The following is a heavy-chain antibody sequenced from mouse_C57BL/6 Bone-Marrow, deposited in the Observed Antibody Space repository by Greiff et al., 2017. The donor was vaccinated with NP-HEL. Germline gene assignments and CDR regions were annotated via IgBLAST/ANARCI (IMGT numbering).Heavy chain of an antibody. J-gene: IGHJ1*03. D-gene: IGHD1-1*01. CDR2: IDPSDSYT. CDR3: ARSRNYCGSYWYFDV. Sequence: QVQLQQPGAELVKPGASVKLSCKASGYTFTSYWMQWVKQRPGQGLEWIGEIDPSDSYTNHNQKFKGKATLTVDTSSRTAYMQLSSLTSEDSAVYYCARSRNYCGSYWYFDVWGTGTTVTVSS. CDR1: GYTFTSYW. V-gene: IGHV1-50*01.